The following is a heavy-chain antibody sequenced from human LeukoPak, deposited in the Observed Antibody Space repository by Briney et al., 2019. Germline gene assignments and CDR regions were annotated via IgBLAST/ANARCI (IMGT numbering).Heavy chain of an antibody. D-gene: IGHD4-17*01. CDR1: GYTFTSYG. CDR2: IIPILGIA. CDR3: ATGDYTPDDY. V-gene: IGHV1-69*04. J-gene: IGHJ4*02. Sequence: GASVKVSCKASGYTFTSYGISWVRQAPGQGLEWMGRIIPILGIANYAQKFQGRVTITADKSTSTAYMELSSLRSEDTAVYYCATGDYTPDDYWGQGTLVTVSS.